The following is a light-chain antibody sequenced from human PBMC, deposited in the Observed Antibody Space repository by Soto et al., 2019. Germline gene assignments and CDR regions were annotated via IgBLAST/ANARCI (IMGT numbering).Light chain of an antibody. Sequence: DIQMTQSPSSLSASVGDRVTITCRARQSISSYLNWYQQKPGKAPKLLIYAASSLQSGFPSRFSGSSSGTDVTLTISSMQPDDFATYYCQQSYSTPPYTFGQGTKLEIK. CDR3: QQSYSTPPYT. V-gene: IGKV1-39*01. CDR1: QSISSY. J-gene: IGKJ2*01. CDR2: AAS.